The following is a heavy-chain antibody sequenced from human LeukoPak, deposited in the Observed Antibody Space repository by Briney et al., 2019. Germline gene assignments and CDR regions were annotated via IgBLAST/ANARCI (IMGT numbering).Heavy chain of an antibody. CDR2: IYYSGST. D-gene: IGHD3-22*01. CDR1: GGSISSTSYY. CDR3: AKAGVRYFDSSGLYAFDF. V-gene: IGHV4-39*01. J-gene: IGHJ3*01. Sequence: SETVSLTCAVSGGSISSTSYYWAWIRQPPGKGLEWIGTIYYSGSTYHNPSLKSRVTLSVDTSRNQFSLRLSSVDAADTAVYYCAKAGVRYFDSSGLYAFDFWGQGTTVTVSS.